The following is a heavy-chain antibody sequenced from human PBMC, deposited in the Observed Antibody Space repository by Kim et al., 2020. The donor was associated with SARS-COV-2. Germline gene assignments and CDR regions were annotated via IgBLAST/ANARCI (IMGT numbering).Heavy chain of an antibody. J-gene: IGHJ6*02. CDR1: GGTFSSYA. CDR2: IIPIFGTA. Sequence: SVKVSCKASGGTFSSYAISWVRQAPGQGLEWMGGIIPIFGTANYAQKFQGRVTITADESTSTAYMELSSLRSEDTAVYYCARERAAGSCMDVWGQGTTVTVSS. D-gene: IGHD6-13*01. CDR3: ARERAAGSCMDV. V-gene: IGHV1-69*13.